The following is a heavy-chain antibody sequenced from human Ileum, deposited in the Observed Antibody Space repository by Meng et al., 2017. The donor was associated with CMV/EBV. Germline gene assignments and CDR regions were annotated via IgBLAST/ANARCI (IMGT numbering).Heavy chain of an antibody. Sequence: ASGYTFTGYHMHWVRQAPGQGLEWMGWINPNSGGTNYAQKFQGRVTMTRDTSISTAYMELSRLRSDDTAVYYCARALGYCGGDCVPAWGQGTLVTVSS. V-gene: IGHV1-2*02. CDR3: ARALGYCGGDCVPA. CDR2: INPNSGGT. D-gene: IGHD2-21*01. CDR1: GYTFTGYH. J-gene: IGHJ5*02.